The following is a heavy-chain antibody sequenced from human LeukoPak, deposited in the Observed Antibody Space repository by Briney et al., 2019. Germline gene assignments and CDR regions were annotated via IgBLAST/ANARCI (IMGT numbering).Heavy chain of an antibody. V-gene: IGHV4-34*01. Sequence: GSTNYNPSLKSRVTISVDTSNNQFSLKLSSVTAADTAVYYCARVPITGTLYYYYYGMDVWGQGTTVTVSS. CDR2: GST. CDR3: ARVPITGTLYYYYYGMDV. J-gene: IGHJ6*02. D-gene: IGHD1-20*01.